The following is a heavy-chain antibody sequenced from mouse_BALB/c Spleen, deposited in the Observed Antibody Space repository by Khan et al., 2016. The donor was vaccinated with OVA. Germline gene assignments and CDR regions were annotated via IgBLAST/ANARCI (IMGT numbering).Heavy chain of an antibody. D-gene: IGHD2-4*01. CDR2: IYWDDDK. J-gene: IGHJ3*01. Sequence: QVTLKESGPGILQPSQTLSLTCSCSGFSLSSSGVGVTWIRQPSGKGLEWLAHIYWDDDKRYNPSLKSRLTISKDASNNQVFLKITSVDTADTATYYGARRRGISYDYGVFAYWGQGTLVTVSA. CDR3: ARRRGISYDYGVFAY. V-gene: IGHV8-12*01. CDR1: GFSLSSSGVG.